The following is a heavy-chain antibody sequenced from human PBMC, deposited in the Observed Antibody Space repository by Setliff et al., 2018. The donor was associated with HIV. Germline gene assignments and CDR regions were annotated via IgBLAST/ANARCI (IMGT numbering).Heavy chain of an antibody. V-gene: IGHV3-74*01. CDR2: INGDGSST. CDR3: ATNFLYDILTGYFPYQFDQ. Sequence: GGSLRLSCAASGFTFSSYWMHWVRQAPGKGLVWVSRINGDGSSTNYADSVKGRFTISRDNAKDSMFLQMNSLRGEDTAVYYCATNFLYDILTGYFPYQFDQWGQGTLVTVSS. J-gene: IGHJ4*02. D-gene: IGHD3-9*01. CDR1: GFTFSSYW.